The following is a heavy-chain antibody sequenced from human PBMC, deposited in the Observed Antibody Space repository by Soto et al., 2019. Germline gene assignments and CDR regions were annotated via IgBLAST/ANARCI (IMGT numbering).Heavy chain of an antibody. D-gene: IGHD3-22*01. CDR1: GGSISSSNW. CDR2: IYHSGST. CDR3: ARDPRPYYYDSSNGGYYGMDV. J-gene: IGHJ6*02. Sequence: QVQLQESGPGLVKPSGTLSLTCAVSGGSISSSNWWSWVRQPPGKGLEWIGEIYHSGSTNYNPSLKSRVTISVDKSKNQFSLKMSSVTAADTAVYYCARDPRPYYYDSSNGGYYGMDVWGQGTTVTVSS. V-gene: IGHV4-4*02.